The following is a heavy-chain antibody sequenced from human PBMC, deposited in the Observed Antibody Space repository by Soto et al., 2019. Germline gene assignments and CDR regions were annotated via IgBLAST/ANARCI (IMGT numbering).Heavy chain of an antibody. J-gene: IGHJ4*02. CDR3: TTDPSDCEDF. CDR2: IKNKADGGTT. D-gene: IGHD2-21*02. CDR1: GITFTNAW. Sequence: EVQLVESGGDLVKPGGCLRLSCAASGITFTNAWMSWVRQAPGKELEWVGRIKNKADGGTTDYAATVRGRFTTSRDDSKTTLFLQMNSLKTEHTAVYYCTTDPSDCEDFWGQGTLVTVS. V-gene: IGHV3-15*01.